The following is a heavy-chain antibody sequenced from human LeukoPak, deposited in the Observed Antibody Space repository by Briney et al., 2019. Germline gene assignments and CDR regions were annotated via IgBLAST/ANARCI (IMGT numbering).Heavy chain of an antibody. CDR1: GFTFSNYD. D-gene: IGHD5-24*01. CDR3: ARDGADAYNT. J-gene: IGHJ5*02. Sequence: PGGSLRLSCVASGFTFSNYDMNWVRQAPGKGLEWVSYIPSSGSSIYYADSVKGRFTVSRDNAKNSLYLQMNSLRAEDTAVYYCARDGADAYNTWGQGTLVTVSS. V-gene: IGHV3-48*03. CDR2: IPSSGSSI.